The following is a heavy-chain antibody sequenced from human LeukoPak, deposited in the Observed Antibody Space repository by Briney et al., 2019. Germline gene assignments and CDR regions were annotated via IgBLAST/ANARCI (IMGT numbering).Heavy chain of an antibody. Sequence: PGRSLRLSCAASGFTFSSYEMNWVRQAPGKGLEWVSYISGSGRTIYYANSVKGRFTISRDNAKNSLYLQMNSLRADDTAVYYCARLDASGLDYWGQGTLVTVSS. D-gene: IGHD6-19*01. V-gene: IGHV3-48*03. CDR2: ISGSGRTI. J-gene: IGHJ4*02. CDR1: GFTFSSYE. CDR3: ARLDASGLDY.